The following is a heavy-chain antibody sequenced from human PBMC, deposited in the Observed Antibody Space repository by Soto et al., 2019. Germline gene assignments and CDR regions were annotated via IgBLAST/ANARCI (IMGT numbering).Heavy chain of an antibody. D-gene: IGHD2-8*01. CDR3: GKDQRTSRVWYNDY. V-gene: IGHV3-23*01. J-gene: IGHJ4*02. CDR2: ISGSGDGT. CDR1: GFTFTRYA. Sequence: GGSLRLSCAASGFTFTRYAMTWVRQAPGKGLEWVSSISGSGDGTYYADSMKGRFTISRDNSKNILYLQMNGLSAEDTAVYYCGKDQRTSRVWYNDYWGQGTLVTVSS.